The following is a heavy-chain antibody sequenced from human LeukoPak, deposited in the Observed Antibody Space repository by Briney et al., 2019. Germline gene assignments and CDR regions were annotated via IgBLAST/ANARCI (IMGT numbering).Heavy chain of an antibody. CDR3: ARHSLAGAEL. Sequence: PSETLSLTCTVSGGSISSYYWSWIRQPPGKGLEWIGYIYYSGSTNYHPYLKSRVTISVDTSKNQCSLNLSSVTAADTAVYYCARHSLAGAELWGRGTLVTVSS. CDR2: IYYSGST. V-gene: IGHV4-59*08. J-gene: IGHJ2*01. D-gene: IGHD6-19*01. CDR1: GGSISSYY.